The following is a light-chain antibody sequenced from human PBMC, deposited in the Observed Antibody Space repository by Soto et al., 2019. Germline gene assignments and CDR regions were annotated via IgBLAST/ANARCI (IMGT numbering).Light chain of an antibody. Sequence: EIVLTQSPATLSLSPGEGATLSCRATQSVSSYLAWYQQKPGQAPRLLIYDASNRATGIPARFSGSGSGTDFTLTISSLEPEDFAVYYYQQRSAWPWTFGQGTKVEIK. CDR2: DAS. J-gene: IGKJ1*01. CDR3: QQRSAWPWT. V-gene: IGKV3-11*01. CDR1: QSVSSY.